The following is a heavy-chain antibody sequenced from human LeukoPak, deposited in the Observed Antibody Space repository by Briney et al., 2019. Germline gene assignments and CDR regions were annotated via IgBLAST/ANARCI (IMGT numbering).Heavy chain of an antibody. Sequence: SETLSLTCGVSGYSISSGYYWGWIRQPPGKGLEWIGSIYHSGSTYYNPSLKSRVTISVDTSKNQFSLKLRSVTAADTALYYCAGWDSGECFHDAFDIWGQGTRVTVSS. CDR1: GYSISSGYY. J-gene: IGHJ3*02. V-gene: IGHV4-38-2*01. D-gene: IGHD1-26*01. CDR2: IYHSGST. CDR3: AGWDSGECFHDAFDI.